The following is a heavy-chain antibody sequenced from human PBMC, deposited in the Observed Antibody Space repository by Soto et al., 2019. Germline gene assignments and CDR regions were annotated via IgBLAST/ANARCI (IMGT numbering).Heavy chain of an antibody. CDR2: IIPIFGTA. Sequence: SVKVSCKASGGTFSGYAISWVRQAPGQGLEWMGGIIPIFGTANYAQKFQGRVTITADKSTSTAYMELSSLRSEDTAVYYCARERDGYNYFGMDVWGQGTTVTVS. CDR3: ARERDGYNYFGMDV. V-gene: IGHV1-69*06. J-gene: IGHJ6*02. CDR1: GGTFSGYA.